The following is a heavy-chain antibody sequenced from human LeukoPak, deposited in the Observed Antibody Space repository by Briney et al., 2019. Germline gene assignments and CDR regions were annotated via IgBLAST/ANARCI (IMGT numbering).Heavy chain of an antibody. CDR1: GGTFSSYT. D-gene: IGHD2-21*01. J-gene: IGHJ5*02. Sequence: SVKVSCKASGGTFSSYTISWVRQAPGQGLEWMGRIIPILGIANYAQKFQGRVTMTEDTSTDTAYMELSSLRSEDTAVYYCATVIGYCGGDCPRGWFDPWGQGTLVTVSS. V-gene: IGHV1-69*02. CDR2: IIPILGIA. CDR3: ATVIGYCGGDCPRGWFDP.